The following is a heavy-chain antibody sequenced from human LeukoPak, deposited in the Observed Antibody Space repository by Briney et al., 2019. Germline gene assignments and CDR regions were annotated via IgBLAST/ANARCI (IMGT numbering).Heavy chain of an antibody. Sequence: GGSLRLSCVASGFTLSSYAMSWVRQAPGKGLQWVSSLGISGGYTWYAGSVKGRFTISRDNSKNTLYLQLNSLRAEDTAIYYCAHHGGGTIRIAAFDIWGQGTMVTVSS. V-gene: IGHV3-23*01. CDR2: LGISGGYT. J-gene: IGHJ3*02. CDR1: GFTLSSYA. D-gene: IGHD3-3*01. CDR3: AHHGGGTIRIAAFDI.